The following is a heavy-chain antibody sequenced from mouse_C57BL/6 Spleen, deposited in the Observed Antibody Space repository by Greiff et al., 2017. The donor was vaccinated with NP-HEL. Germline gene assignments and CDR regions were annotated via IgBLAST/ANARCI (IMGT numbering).Heavy chain of an antibody. V-gene: IGHV1-82*01. CDR2: IYPGDGDT. CDR3: ARYPYGNKYFDV. D-gene: IGHD2-1*01. Sequence: QVQLQQSGPELVKPGASVKISCKASGYAFSSSWMNWVKQRPGKGLEWIGRIYPGDGDTNYNGKFKGKATLTADKSSSTAYMQLSSLTSKDSTVYFCARYPYGNKYFDVWGTGTTVTVSS. J-gene: IGHJ1*03. CDR1: GYAFSSSW.